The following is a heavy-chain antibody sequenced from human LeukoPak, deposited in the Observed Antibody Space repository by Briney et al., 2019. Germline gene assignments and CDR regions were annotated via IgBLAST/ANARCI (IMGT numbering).Heavy chain of an antibody. J-gene: IGHJ4*02. Sequence: GGSLRLSCAASGFTFSNAWMSWVRQAPGKGLEWVGRIKSKTDGGTTDYAAPVKGRFTISRDDSKNTLYLQMNSLKTEDTAVYYCTTDHGLGSSSWYGTFDYWGQGTLVTVSS. D-gene: IGHD6-13*01. CDR1: GFTFSNAW. CDR3: TTDHGLGSSSWYGTFDY. CDR2: IKSKTDGGTT. V-gene: IGHV3-15*01.